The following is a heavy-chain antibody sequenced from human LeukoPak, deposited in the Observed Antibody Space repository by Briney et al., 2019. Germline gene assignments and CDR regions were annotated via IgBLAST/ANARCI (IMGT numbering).Heavy chain of an antibody. Sequence: ASVKVSCKASGYTFNSHGISWVRQAPGQGLEWMGWISTYHGNTNYAQKLQGRVTMTTDTSTSTAYMELRSLRSDDTAVYYCARLGIDGSGSYFIDYWGQGTLVTVSS. D-gene: IGHD3-10*01. CDR3: ARLGIDGSGSYFIDY. V-gene: IGHV1-18*01. CDR2: ISTYHGNT. J-gene: IGHJ4*02. CDR1: GYTFNSHG.